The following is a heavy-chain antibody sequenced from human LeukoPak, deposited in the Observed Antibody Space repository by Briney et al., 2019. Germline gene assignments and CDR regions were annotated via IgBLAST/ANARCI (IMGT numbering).Heavy chain of an antibody. CDR1: GYTFTSYY. D-gene: IGHD1-26*01. CDR3: ARATNFYYYYGMDV. J-gene: IGHJ6*02. CDR2: INPSSGAT. Sequence: ASVTVSCTTSGYTFTSYYINWVRQAPGQGLEWMGIINPSSGATKYAQKFQGRVTMTRDTSTSKVYMEVSSQRSGETAAYYCARATNFYYYYGMDVWGQGTTVTVSS. V-gene: IGHV1-46*01.